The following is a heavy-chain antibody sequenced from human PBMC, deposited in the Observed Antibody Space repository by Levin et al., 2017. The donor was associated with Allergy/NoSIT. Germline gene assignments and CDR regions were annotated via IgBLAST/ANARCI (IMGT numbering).Heavy chain of an antibody. D-gene: IGHD5-18*01. V-gene: IGHV4-61*01. CDR3: ARERPLGSSYGPPLSPDRWYFDL. Sequence: SETLSLTCTVSGCSVSSGSYYWSWIRQPPGQGLEWIGSIYYSGSTNYNSSLKSRVTISVDTSNNQFSLRLSSVTAADTAVYYCARERPLGSSYGPPLSPDRWYFDLWGRGTLVTVSS. CDR1: GCSVSSGSYY. J-gene: IGHJ2*01. CDR2: IYYSGST.